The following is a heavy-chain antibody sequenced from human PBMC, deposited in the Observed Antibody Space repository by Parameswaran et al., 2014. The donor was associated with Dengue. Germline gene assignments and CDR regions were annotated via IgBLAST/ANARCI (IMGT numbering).Heavy chain of an antibody. CDR2: ISGSGGST. D-gene: IGHD3-3*01. J-gene: IGHJ6*03. Sequence: RWIRQPPGKGLEWVSAISGSGGSTYYADSVKGRFTISRDNSKNTLYLQMNSLRAEDTAVYYCAKTGMYYDFWSGYSQNDYYYYYYMDVWGKGTTVTVSS. V-gene: IGHV3-23*01. CDR3: AKTGMYYDFWSGYSQNDYYYYYYMDV.